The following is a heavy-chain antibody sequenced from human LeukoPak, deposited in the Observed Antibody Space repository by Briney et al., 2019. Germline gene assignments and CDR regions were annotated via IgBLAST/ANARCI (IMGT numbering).Heavy chain of an antibody. Sequence: TSETLSLTCAVSGGAISSYYWSWVRQPAGKGLEWIGRIYTSGSTNYNPSLKSRVTMSVDTSKNQFSLKLSSVTAADTAVYYCARVGQAGAFDIWGQGTMVTVSS. D-gene: IGHD6-25*01. CDR3: ARVGQAGAFDI. V-gene: IGHV4-4*07. CDR1: GGAISSYY. CDR2: IYTSGST. J-gene: IGHJ3*02.